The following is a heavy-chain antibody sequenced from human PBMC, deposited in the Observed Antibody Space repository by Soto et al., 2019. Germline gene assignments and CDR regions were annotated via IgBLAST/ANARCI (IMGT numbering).Heavy chain of an antibody. CDR1: GFTFSDYY. CDR2: ISSSGSTI. D-gene: IGHD4-17*01. V-gene: IGHV3-11*01. J-gene: IGHJ6*03. Sequence: GGSLRLSCAASGFTFSDYYMSWIRQAPGKGLEWVSYISSSGSTIYYADSVKGRFTISRDNAKNSLYLQMNSLRAEDTAVYYCARFREIMVTTAEDHYYYYYYMDVWGKGTTVTVSS. CDR3: ARFREIMVTTAEDHYYYYYYMDV.